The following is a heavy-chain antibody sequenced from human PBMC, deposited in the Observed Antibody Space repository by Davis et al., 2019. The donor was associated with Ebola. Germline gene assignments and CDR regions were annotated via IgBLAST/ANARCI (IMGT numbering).Heavy chain of an antibody. CDR3: ARSLYPGSDGGLWWFAP. V-gene: IGHV4-59*08. Sequence: GSLRLSCAVYGGSFSGYYWSWVRQPPGKGLEWIGYIYYSGSTKNNPSLKSRVTISVDTSKNQFSLELSSVTAADTAVYYCARSLYPGSDGGLWWFAPWGQGTLVTVSS. J-gene: IGHJ5*02. D-gene: IGHD3-16*01. CDR1: GGSFSGYY. CDR2: IYYSGST.